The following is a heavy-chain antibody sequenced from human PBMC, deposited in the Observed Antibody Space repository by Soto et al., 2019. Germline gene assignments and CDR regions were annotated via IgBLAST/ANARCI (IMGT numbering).Heavy chain of an antibody. CDR3: ARESKTNYDILTGPLRY. CDR1: GGTFSSYA. Sequence: SVKVSCKASGGTFSSYAISWVRQAPGQGLEWMGGIIPIFGTANYAQKFQGRVTITADESTSTAYMELSSLRSEDTAVYYCARESKTNYDILTGPLRYWGQGTLVTVSS. J-gene: IGHJ4*02. D-gene: IGHD3-9*01. V-gene: IGHV1-69*13. CDR2: IIPIFGTA.